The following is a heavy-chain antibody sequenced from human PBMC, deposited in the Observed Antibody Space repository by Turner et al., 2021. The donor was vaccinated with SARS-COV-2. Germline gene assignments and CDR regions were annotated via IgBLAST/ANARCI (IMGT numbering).Heavy chain of an antibody. CDR1: AFPFISYG. J-gene: IGHJ6*02. Sequence: QVQLVESGGGVVLPGRSLRLSFSASAFPFISYGMHWVRQAPGKGLEWVAVISYDGSNKYYADAVKGRFTNSRDNSKNTLYLQMNSLRAEDTGVYYCAKVSHNRGLRHYYYYYGMDVWGQGTTVTVSS. CDR3: AKVSHNRGLRHYYYYYGMDV. V-gene: IGHV3-30*18. CDR2: ISYDGSNK. D-gene: IGHD5-12*01.